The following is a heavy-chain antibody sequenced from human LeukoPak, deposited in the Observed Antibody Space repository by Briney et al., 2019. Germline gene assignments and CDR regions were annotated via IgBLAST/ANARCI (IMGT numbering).Heavy chain of an antibody. D-gene: IGHD6-19*01. Sequence: GASVKVSCKASGYTFTGYYMHWVRQAPGQGLEWMGWINPNSGGTNYAQKFQGWVTMTRDTSISTAYMELSRLRSDDTAVYYCAREYSSGWYQDRAFDIWGQGTMVTVSS. V-gene: IGHV1-2*04. CDR3: AREYSSGWYQDRAFDI. CDR1: GYTFTGYY. J-gene: IGHJ3*02. CDR2: INPNSGGT.